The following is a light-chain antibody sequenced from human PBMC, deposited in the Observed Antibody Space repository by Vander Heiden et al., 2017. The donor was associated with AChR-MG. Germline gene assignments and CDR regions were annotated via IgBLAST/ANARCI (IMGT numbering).Light chain of an antibody. CDR3: QQRSNWPPGLT. V-gene: IGKV3-11*01. Sequence: EIVLTQSPATLSLSPGERATLSCRASQSVSSFLAWYQQKPGQAPRLLIYDASNRATGIPARFSGSGAGTEFTLTISSLEPEDFVVYYCQQRSNWPPGLTFGGGTKVEIK. J-gene: IGKJ4*01. CDR1: QSVSSF. CDR2: DAS.